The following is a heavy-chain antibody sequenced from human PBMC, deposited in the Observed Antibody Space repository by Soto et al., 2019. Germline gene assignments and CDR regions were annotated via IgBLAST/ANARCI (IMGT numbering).Heavy chain of an antibody. V-gene: IGHV3-33*01. CDR1: GFIFSTYG. CDR2: IWYDGSNK. J-gene: IGHJ4*02. CDR3: ARAVGPFDY. D-gene: IGHD1-26*01. Sequence: QVQLVESGGGVVQPGRSLRLSCAASGFIFSTYGMHWVRQAPGKGLEWVAVIWYDGSNKYYADSVKGRFTISRDNSKNTLYLQMNSLRAEGAAVYYCARAVGPFDYWGQGTLVTVSS.